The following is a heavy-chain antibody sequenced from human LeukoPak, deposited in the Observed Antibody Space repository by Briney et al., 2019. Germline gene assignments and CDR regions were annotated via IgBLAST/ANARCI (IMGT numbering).Heavy chain of an antibody. CDR1: GYTFTSYG. V-gene: IGHV1-18*01. CDR3: ARVPYYDFWSGSNYYYGMDV. D-gene: IGHD3-3*01. J-gene: IGHJ6*02. CDR2: ISAYNGNT. Sequence: ASVKVSCKASGYTFTSYGISWVRQAPGQGLEWMGWISAYNGNTNYAQKLQGRVTMTTDTSTSTAYMELRSLRSDDTAVYYCARVPYYDFWSGSNYYYGMDVWGQGTTVTVS.